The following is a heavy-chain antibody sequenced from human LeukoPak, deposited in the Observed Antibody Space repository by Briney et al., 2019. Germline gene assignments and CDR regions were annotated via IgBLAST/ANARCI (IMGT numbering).Heavy chain of an antibody. J-gene: IGHJ3*02. V-gene: IGHV3-23*01. CDR3: ARAPSIAAAGTSAFDI. CDR2: ISGSGGST. D-gene: IGHD6-13*01. Sequence: PGGSLRLSCAASGFTFSSYAMSWVRQAPGKGLEWGSAISGSGGSTYYADSVKGRFTISRDNSKNTLYLQMNSLRAEDTAVYYCARAPSIAAAGTSAFDIWGQGTMVTVSS. CDR1: GFTFSSYA.